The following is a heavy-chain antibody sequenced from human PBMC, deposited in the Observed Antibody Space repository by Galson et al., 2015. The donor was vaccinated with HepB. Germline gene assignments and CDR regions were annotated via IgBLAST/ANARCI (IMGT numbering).Heavy chain of an antibody. CDR2: IKQDGSEK. D-gene: IGHD3-3*01. CDR1: GFTFSSYW. J-gene: IGHJ6*03. Sequence: SLRLSCAASGFTFSSYWMSWVRQAPGKGLEWVANIKQDGSEKYYVDSVKGRFTISRDNAKNSLYLQMNSLRAEDTAVYYCAREGPFGVYDFWSGYYGYYYYYYMDVWGKGTTVTVSS. V-gene: IGHV3-7*01. CDR3: AREGPFGVYDFWSGYYGYYYYYYMDV.